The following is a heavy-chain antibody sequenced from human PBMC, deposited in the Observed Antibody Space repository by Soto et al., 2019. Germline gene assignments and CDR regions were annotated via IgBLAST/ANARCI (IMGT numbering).Heavy chain of an antibody. V-gene: IGHV4-34*01. Sequence: SETLSLTCAVYGGSFSGYYWSWIRQPPGKGLDWIGEINHRGNTNYKSSLKNRIAVSVDTSKNQFSLKLTSVTAADTAVYYCARRYLYRSSWHGPPRFDHCGQGSLVTVSS. CDR2: INHRGNT. CDR1: GGSFSGYY. J-gene: IGHJ4*02. CDR3: ARRYLYRSSWHGPPRFDH. D-gene: IGHD6-13*01.